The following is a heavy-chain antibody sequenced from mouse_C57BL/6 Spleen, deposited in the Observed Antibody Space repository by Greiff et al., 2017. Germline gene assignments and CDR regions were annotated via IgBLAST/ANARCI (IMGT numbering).Heavy chain of an antibody. Sequence: QVQLQQSGPGLVQPSQSLSITCTVSGFSLTSYGVHWVRQSPGKGLAWLGVIWSGGSTDYNAAFISRLSISKDNSKSQVFFKMNSLQADDTAIYYCARRGNWDYFDYWGQGTTLTVSS. D-gene: IGHD4-1*01. CDR1: GFSLTSYG. CDR3: ARRGNWDYFDY. V-gene: IGHV2-2*01. J-gene: IGHJ2*01. CDR2: IWSGGST.